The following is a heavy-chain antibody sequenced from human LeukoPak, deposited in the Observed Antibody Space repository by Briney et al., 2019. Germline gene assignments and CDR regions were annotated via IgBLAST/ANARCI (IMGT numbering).Heavy chain of an antibody. D-gene: IGHD3-9*01. Sequence: GGSLRLSCAASGFTFSSYGMSWVRQAPGKGLDWVSSISGSGGSTYYADSVKGRFTISRDNSKNTLYLQMNGLRAEDTAVYYCVKDHGWLLYSWGQGTLVTVSS. V-gene: IGHV3-23*01. CDR3: VKDHGWLLYS. CDR1: GFTFSSYG. J-gene: IGHJ4*02. CDR2: ISGSGGST.